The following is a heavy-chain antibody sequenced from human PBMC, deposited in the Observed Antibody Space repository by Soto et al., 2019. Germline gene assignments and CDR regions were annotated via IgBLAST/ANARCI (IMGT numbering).Heavy chain of an antibody. Sequence: WGSLRLSCAASGFAFSSYWMHWVRQAPGKGLVWVSHINTDGSGTAYADSVRGRFTISRDNAKKTLYLQMNTLRAEDTGVYYCSKVHSSGSASFDYWGQGTLVPVS. CDR1: GFAFSSYW. D-gene: IGHD6-19*01. CDR3: SKVHSSGSASFDY. CDR2: INTDGSGT. J-gene: IGHJ4*02. V-gene: IGHV3-74*01.